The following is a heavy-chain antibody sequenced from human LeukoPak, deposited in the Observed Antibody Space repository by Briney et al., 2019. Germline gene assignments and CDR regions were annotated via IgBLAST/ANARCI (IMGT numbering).Heavy chain of an antibody. CDR1: GGSISSYY. J-gene: IGHJ5*02. Sequence: SETLSLTCTVSGGSISSYYWSWIRQPPGKGLEWIGYIYYSGSTNYNPSLKSRVTISVDTSKNQFSLKLSPVTAADTAVYYCAREMGYYYGSGSYYRVGWFDPWGQGTLVTVSS. CDR3: AREMGYYYGSGSYYRVGWFDP. CDR2: IYYSGST. V-gene: IGHV4-59*01. D-gene: IGHD3-10*01.